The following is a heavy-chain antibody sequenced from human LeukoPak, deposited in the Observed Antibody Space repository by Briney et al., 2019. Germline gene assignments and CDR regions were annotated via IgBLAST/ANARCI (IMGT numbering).Heavy chain of an antibody. V-gene: IGHV4-59*12. CDR2: IYYSGTT. D-gene: IGHD7-27*01. CDR1: SGSISSYY. CDR3: ARDELGWYFDL. J-gene: IGHJ2*01. Sequence: SETLSLTCTVSSGSISSYYWSWIRQPPGKGLEWIGYIYYSGTTNYNPSLKSRVTISVDTSKNEFSLKLSSVTAADTAVYYCARDELGWYFDLWGRGTLVTVSS.